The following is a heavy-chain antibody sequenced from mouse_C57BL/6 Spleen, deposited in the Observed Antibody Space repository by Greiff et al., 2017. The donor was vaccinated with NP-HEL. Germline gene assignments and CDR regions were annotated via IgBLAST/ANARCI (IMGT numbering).Heavy chain of an antibody. CDR1: GFTFSDYY. V-gene: IGHV5-12*01. CDR3: ARQVGQDDAMDY. J-gene: IGHJ4*01. Sequence: EVQLVESGGGLVQPGGSLKLSCAASGFTFSDYYMYWVRQTPEKRLEWVAYISNGGGSTYYPDTVKGRFTISRDNAKNTLYLQMSRLKSEDTAMYYCARQVGQDDAMDYRGSGTSVTVPS. D-gene: IGHD3-3*01. CDR2: ISNGGGST.